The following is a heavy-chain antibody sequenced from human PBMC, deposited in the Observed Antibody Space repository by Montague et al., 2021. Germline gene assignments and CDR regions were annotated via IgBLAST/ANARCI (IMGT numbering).Heavy chain of an antibody. Sequence: SLRLSCAASGFTFSYYSMLWVRQAPGQGLQWVSPIDIDSSYITYVDSLKGRFTISRDNAKTSLYLQINSLRAEDTGVYYCARYLAASGTSAFDNWGRGTMVTVSS. V-gene: IGHV3-21*01. J-gene: IGHJ3*02. D-gene: IGHD6-13*01. CDR1: GFTFSYYS. CDR2: IDIDSSYI. CDR3: ARYLAASGTSAFDN.